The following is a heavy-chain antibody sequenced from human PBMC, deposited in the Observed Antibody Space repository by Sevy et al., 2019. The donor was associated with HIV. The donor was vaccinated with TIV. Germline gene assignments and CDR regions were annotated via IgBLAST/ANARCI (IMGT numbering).Heavy chain of an antibody. CDR3: ARVPDSGTYLSLTLTAEFGVDY. V-gene: IGHV3-21*01. CDR2: ISSGGSYI. J-gene: IGHJ4*02. CDR1: GFTFSTYS. Sequence: GGSLRLSCVVSGFTFSTYSMSWVRQAPGKGLEWVSSISSGGSYIYYAASVKGRFTISRDNAKNSLYLQMNSLRAEDTAVYYCARVPDSGTYLSLTLTAEFGVDYWGPGTLVTVSS. D-gene: IGHD1-26*01.